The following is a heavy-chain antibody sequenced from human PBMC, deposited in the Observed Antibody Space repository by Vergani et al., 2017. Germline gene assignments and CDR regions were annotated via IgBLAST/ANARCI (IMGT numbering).Heavy chain of an antibody. CDR3: ARAGTANNNWFDP. D-gene: IGHD1-7*01. Sequence: EVQLVESGGGLVQPGGSLRLSCAASGFTFSSYCMSWVRQAPGKGLEWVANIKQDGSEKYYVDSVKGRITISRDNAKNSLYLQMNSLRAEDTAVYYCARAGTANNNWFDPWGEGTLVTVSS. CDR1: GFTFSSYC. J-gene: IGHJ5*02. CDR2: IKQDGSEK. V-gene: IGHV3-7*01.